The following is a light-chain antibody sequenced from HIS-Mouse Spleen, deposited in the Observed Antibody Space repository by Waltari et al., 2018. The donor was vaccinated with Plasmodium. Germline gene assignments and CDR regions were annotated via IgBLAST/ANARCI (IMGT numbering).Light chain of an antibody. CDR2: YYSDSDK. Sequence: QPVLTQPPSSSASPGESARLTCTLPSDINVGSYNIYWYQQTPGSPPSYLLYYYSDSDKRQGSGVPSRFSGSKDASANTGILLISGLQSEDEADYYCMIWPSNASGVFGGGTKLTVL. CDR1: SDINVGSYN. J-gene: IGLJ3*02. CDR3: MIWPSNASGV. V-gene: IGLV5-37*01.